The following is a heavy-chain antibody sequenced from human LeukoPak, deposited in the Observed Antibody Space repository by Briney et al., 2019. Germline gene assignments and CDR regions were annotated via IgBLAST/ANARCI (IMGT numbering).Heavy chain of an antibody. V-gene: IGHV1-69*04. J-gene: IGHJ4*02. CDR1: GGTFSSYA. CDR2: IIPILGIA. D-gene: IGHD3-22*01. Sequence: SVKVSCKASGGTFSSYAISWVRQAPGQGLEWMGRIIPILGIANYAQKFQGRVTITADKPTSTAYMELSSLRSEDTAVYYCARRHYYDSSGPDYWGQGTLVTVSS. CDR3: ARRHYYDSSGPDY.